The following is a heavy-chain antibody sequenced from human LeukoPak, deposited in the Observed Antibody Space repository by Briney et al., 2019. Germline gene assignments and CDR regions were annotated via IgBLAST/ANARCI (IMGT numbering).Heavy chain of an antibody. D-gene: IGHD3-22*01. CDR3: ARVPLGYYDSSGYIDY. CDR2: IYYSGST. V-gene: IGHV4-39*07. J-gene: IGHJ4*02. Sequence: PSETLSLTCTVSGGSISSSSYYWGWIRQPPGKGLEWIGSIYYSGSTYYNPSLKSRVTISVDTSKNQFSLKLSSVTAADTAVYYCARVPLGYYDSSGYIDYWGQGTLVTVSS. CDR1: GGSISSSSYY.